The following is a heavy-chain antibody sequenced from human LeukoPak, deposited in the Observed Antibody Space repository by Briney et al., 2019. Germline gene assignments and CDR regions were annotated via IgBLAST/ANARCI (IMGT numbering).Heavy chain of an antibody. CDR3: ASGSSSWLFYFDY. V-gene: IGHV4-30-2*01. J-gene: IGHJ4*02. CDR2: IYHSGST. CDR1: GGSISSGGYY. Sequence: SQTLSLTCTVSGGSISSGGYYWSWIRQPPGKGLEWIGYIYHSGSTYYNPSLKSRVTISVDRSKNQFSLKLSSVTAADTAVYYCASGSSSWLFYFDYWGQGTLVTISS. D-gene: IGHD6-13*01.